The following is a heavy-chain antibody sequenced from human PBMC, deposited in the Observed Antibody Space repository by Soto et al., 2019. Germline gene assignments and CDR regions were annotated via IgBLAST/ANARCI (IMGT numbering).Heavy chain of an antibody. Sequence: SETLSLTCTVSGGSISSYYWSWIRQPPGKGLKFIGYISYSGSTNYNPSLKSRVTISVDTSKNQFSLKLTSVTAADTAVYYWARHSGDYGGFAYWGRGYLVTVP. CDR1: GGSISSYY. D-gene: IGHD4-17*01. CDR3: ARHSGDYGGFAY. J-gene: IGHJ4*02. V-gene: IGHV4-59*08. CDR2: ISYSGST.